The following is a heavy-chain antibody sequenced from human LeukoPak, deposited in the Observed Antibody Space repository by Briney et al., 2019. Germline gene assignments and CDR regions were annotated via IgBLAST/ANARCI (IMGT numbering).Heavy chain of an antibody. CDR1: GGSISSSSYY. CDR3: ARDVLLNY. D-gene: IGHD3-10*01. Sequence: KASETLSLTCTVSGGSISSSSYYWGWIRHPPGKGLEWIGSIYYSGSTYYNPSLKSRVTISVDTSKNQFSLKLSSVTAADTAVYYCARDVLLNYWGQGTLVTVSS. V-gene: IGHV4-39*07. CDR2: IYYSGST. J-gene: IGHJ4*02.